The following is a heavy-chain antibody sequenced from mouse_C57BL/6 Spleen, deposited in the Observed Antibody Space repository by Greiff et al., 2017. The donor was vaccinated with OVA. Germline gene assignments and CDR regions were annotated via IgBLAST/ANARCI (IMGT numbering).Heavy chain of an antibody. CDR3: TRPSSGIYYYGSRAMDY. CDR1: GYTFTDYE. V-gene: IGHV1-15*01. CDR2: IDPETGGT. Sequence: QVQLQQSGAELVRPGASVTLSCKASGYTFTDYEMHWVKQTPVHGLEWIGAIDPETGGTAYNQKFKGKAILTADKSSSTAYMELRSLTSEDSAVYYCTRPSSGIYYYGSRAMDYWGQGTSVTVSS. J-gene: IGHJ4*01. D-gene: IGHD1-1*01.